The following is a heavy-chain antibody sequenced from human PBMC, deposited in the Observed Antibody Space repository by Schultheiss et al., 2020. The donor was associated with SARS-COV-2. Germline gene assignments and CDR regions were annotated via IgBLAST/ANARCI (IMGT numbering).Heavy chain of an antibody. D-gene: IGHD6-19*01. Sequence: SETLSLTCAVYGGSFSGYYWSWIRQPPGKELEWIGEINHSGSTNYNPSLKSRVTISVDTSKNQFSLQLNSVTPEDTAVYYCARDGYSSGWTIFDYWGQGTLVTVSS. CDR1: GGSFSGYY. V-gene: IGHV4-34*01. CDR3: ARDGYSSGWTIFDY. J-gene: IGHJ4*02. CDR2: INHSGST.